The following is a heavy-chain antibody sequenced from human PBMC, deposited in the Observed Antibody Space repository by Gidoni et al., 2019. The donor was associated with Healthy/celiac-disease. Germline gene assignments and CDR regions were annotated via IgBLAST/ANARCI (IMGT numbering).Heavy chain of an antibody. CDR2: IYYRGST. J-gene: IGHJ5*02. V-gene: IGHV4-59*01. CDR1: GGAISSYY. D-gene: IGHD3-3*01. CDR3: ARDPYYDFWSGGWFDP. Sequence: QVQLQESGPGLVKHSETLSLTCTVSGGAISSYYCSWIRQPPGKGLEWIWYIYYRGSTTYNPSLKSRVTISVDTSKNQFSLKLSSVTAADTAVYYCARDPYYDFWSGGWFDPWGQGTLVTVSS.